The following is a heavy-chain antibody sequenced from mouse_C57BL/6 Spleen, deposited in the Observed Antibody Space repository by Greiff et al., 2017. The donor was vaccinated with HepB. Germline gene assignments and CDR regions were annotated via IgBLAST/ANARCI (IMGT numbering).Heavy chain of an antibody. V-gene: IGHV1-64*01. Sequence: QVQLQQPGAELVKPGASVKLSCKASGYTFTSYWMHWVKQRPGQGLEWIGMIHPNSGRTNYNEKFKSKATLTVDKSSSTAYMQLSSLTSEDSAVYYCARGDYYGSKAWFAYWGQGTLVTVSA. CDR1: GYTFTSYW. D-gene: IGHD1-1*01. CDR2: IHPNSGRT. J-gene: IGHJ3*01. CDR3: ARGDYYGSKAWFAY.